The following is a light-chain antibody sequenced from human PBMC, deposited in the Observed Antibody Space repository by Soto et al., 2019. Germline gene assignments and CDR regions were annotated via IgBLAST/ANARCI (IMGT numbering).Light chain of an antibody. CDR2: AAS. CDR1: QGIGSW. J-gene: IGKJ4*01. CDR3: IQANPFPLT. V-gene: IGKV1-12*01. Sequence: DIQMTQSPSSVSASVGDRVTITCRASQGIGSWLAWYQQKPGKAPKLLIYAASSLQSGVPSRFSGNRYGTDLTITISSLQSEDFATYYCIQANPFPLTFGGGTKVEIK.